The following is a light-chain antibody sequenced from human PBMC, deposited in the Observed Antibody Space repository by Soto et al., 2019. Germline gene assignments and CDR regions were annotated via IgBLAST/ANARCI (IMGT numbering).Light chain of an antibody. V-gene: IGKV3-20*01. J-gene: IGKJ1*01. Sequence: DIVLTQSPGTLSLSPGDRATLSCRASQNVRGPYLAWYQQKPGQPPRLLIYGASSRATGIPDRFSGSGSGSYFTLTISRLEPEAFDMYYCQQYGASPRPWTFGPGTKVEIK. CDR1: QNVRGPY. CDR2: GAS. CDR3: QQYGASPRPWT.